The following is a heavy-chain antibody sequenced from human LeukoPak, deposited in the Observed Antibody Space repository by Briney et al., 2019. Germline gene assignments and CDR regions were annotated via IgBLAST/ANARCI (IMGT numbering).Heavy chain of an antibody. CDR3: ARVVYDFWSGYYPPFDY. J-gene: IGHJ4*02. CDR1: GYTFTSYG. CDR2: ISAYNGNT. D-gene: IGHD3-3*01. Sequence: ASVKVSCKASGYTFTSYGISWVRQAPGQGLEWMGWISAYNGNTNYAQKLQGRVTMTTDTSTSTAYMEPRSLRSDDTAVYYCARVVYDFWSGYYPPFDYWGQGTLVTVSS. V-gene: IGHV1-18*01.